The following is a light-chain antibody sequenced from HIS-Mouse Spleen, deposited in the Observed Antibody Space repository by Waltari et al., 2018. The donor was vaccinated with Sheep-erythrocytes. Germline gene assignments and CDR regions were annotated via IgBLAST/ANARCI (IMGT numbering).Light chain of an antibody. CDR1: SSDVGCYNL. V-gene: IGLV2-23*01. CDR2: EGS. J-gene: IGLJ3*02. Sequence: QSALTQPASVSGSPGPSITLSCTATSSDVGCYNLASRYQQHPGKAPKLMIYEGSKRPSGVSNRFSGCKSGNTASLTISGLQAEDEADYYCCSYAGSSTWVFGGGTKLTVL. CDR3: CSYAGSSTWV.